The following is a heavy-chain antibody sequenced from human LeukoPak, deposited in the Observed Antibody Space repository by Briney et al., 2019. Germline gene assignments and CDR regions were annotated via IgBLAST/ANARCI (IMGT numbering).Heavy chain of an antibody. CDR1: DGSFPSYY. D-gene: IGHD4-17*01. Sequence: SETLSLTCTVSDGSFPSYYWSWIRQPPGKGLEWIGEINRSGSIYYNPSLKSRLTTSVATSKHQFSLKISSVTAADTAVSYCALGDNYGDYEVDYWGQGTLVTVSS. J-gene: IGHJ4*02. CDR3: ALGDNYGDYEVDY. V-gene: IGHV4-34*01. CDR2: INRSGSI.